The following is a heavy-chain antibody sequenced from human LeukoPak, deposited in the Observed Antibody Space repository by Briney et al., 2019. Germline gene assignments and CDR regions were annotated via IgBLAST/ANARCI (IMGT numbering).Heavy chain of an antibody. CDR1: GYTFTGYY. J-gene: IGHJ6*04. Sequence: AASVKVSCKASGYTFTGYYMHWVRQAPGQGLEWMGWTNPNGGGTNYAQKFQGWVTMTRDTSISTAYMELSRLRSDDTAVYYCARDLTELGGSGSYSLVGMDVWGKGTTVTVSS. D-gene: IGHD3-10*01. CDR2: TNPNGGGT. V-gene: IGHV1-2*04. CDR3: ARDLTELGGSGSYSLVGMDV.